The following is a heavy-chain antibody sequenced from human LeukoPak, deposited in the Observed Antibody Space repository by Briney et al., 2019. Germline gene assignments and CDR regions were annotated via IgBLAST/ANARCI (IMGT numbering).Heavy chain of an antibody. CDR1: GFTFSSYW. CDR3: ARLYCQYNSGCVFDY. CDR2: INSDGSST. J-gene: IGHJ4*02. D-gene: IGHD6-19*01. Sequence: GGSLRLSCAASGFTFSSYWMHWVRQAPGKGLVWVSRINSDGSSTDYADSVKGRFTISRDNAKNTLSLQMNSLRAEDTAVYYSARLYCQYNSGCVFDYWGQGALVTVSS. V-gene: IGHV3-74*01.